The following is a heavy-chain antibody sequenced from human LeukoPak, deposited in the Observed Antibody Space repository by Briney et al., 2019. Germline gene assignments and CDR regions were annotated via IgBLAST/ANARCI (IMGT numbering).Heavy chain of an antibody. Sequence: SETLSLTCTVSGGSISTYYWSWIRQPPGKGLEWIGYIYSSGSTTYNPSLKSRVTISVDTSKNQLSLNLRSVTAADTALYSCAKHVLSGRGSICYPNWFDSGGRGILATVP. J-gene: IGHJ5*01. CDR1: GGSISTYY. V-gene: IGHV4-59*08. CDR2: IYSSGST. CDR3: AKHVLSGRGSICYPNWFDS. D-gene: IGHD2-15*01.